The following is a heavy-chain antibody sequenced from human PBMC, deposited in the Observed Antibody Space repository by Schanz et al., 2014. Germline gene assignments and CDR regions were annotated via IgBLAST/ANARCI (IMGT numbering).Heavy chain of an antibody. Sequence: VQLLESGGGLVQPGRSLRLSCAASGFTFRVFAMNWVRQAPGKGLEWVSIITGSGATYYADSVKGRFTISRDNSKNTLYLQMNSLSAEDTAVYYCAKRNHDMQSLPLDYWGQGTLVIVSS. J-gene: IGHJ4*02. D-gene: IGHD3-9*01. CDR1: GFTFRVFA. CDR2: ITGSGAT. V-gene: IGHV3-23*01. CDR3: AKRNHDMQSLPLDY.